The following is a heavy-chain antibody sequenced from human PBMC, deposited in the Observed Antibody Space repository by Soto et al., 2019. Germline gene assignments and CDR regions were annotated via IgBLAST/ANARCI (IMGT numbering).Heavy chain of an antibody. J-gene: IGHJ5*02. CDR3: AAHRFWSDNKWFDP. Sequence: EVQLLESGGGLVQPGGSLRLSCAASGFTFSNHAMSWVRQAPGKGLKWVSTMSGSADITYYADSVKGRFTISRDNAKNTLYLQVNSLRAEDTAVYYCAAHRFWSDNKWFDPWGQGTLVTVSS. CDR1: GFTFSNHA. V-gene: IGHV3-23*01. D-gene: IGHD3-3*01. CDR2: MSGSADIT.